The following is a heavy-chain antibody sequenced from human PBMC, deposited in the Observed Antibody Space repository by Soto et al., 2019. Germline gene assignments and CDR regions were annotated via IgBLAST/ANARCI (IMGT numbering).Heavy chain of an antibody. V-gene: IGHV3-23*01. Sequence: VGSLRLSCAASGFTFSSYAMSWVRQAPGKGLEWVSAISGSGGSTYYADSAKGRFTISRDNSKNTLYLQMNSLRAEDTAVYYCAKDGPPYSSSEYDYWGQGTLVTVSS. CDR2: ISGSGGST. CDR1: GFTFSSYA. CDR3: AKDGPPYSSSEYDY. D-gene: IGHD6-6*01. J-gene: IGHJ4*02.